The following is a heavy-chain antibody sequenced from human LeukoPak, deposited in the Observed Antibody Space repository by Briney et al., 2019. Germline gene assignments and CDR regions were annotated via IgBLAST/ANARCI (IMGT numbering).Heavy chain of an antibody. D-gene: IGHD3-10*01. CDR3: AKLTMVRGVPDD. Sequence: GGSLRLSCAASGFTFSSYVMSWVRQAPGKGLEWVSAISGSGGSTYYADSVKGRFTISRDNSKNTLYLQMNSLRAEDTAVYYCAKLTMVRGVPDDWGQGTLVTVSS. CDR2: ISGSGGST. J-gene: IGHJ4*02. CDR1: GFTFSSYV. V-gene: IGHV3-23*01.